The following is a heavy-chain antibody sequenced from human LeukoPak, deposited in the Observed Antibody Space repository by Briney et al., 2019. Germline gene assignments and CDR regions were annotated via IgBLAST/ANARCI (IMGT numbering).Heavy chain of an antibody. J-gene: IGHJ4*02. CDR3: STAKFDY. V-gene: IGHV3-48*01. CDR1: GVTLSGYS. CDR2: ISISGTI. Sequence: GGSLRLSCAASGVTLSGYSMNWVRQAPGKGLEWVSHISISGTIYYADSVKGRFTISRDNAKKSLSLQTNSLRAEDTAVYYCSTAKFDYWGQGTLVTVSS.